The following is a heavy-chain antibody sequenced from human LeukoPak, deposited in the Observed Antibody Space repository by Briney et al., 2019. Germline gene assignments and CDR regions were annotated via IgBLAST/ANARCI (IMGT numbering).Heavy chain of an antibody. Sequence: SETLSLTCAVYGGSLSGYYWTWIRHTPGKGLEWIGEINYSGNTNYNRSLKSRVTISADTSKNQFSLRLSSVTAADTAVYYCARGGTAYCRGGNCYSDKYFDYWGQGTQVTVSS. CDR2: INYSGNT. J-gene: IGHJ4*02. V-gene: IGHV4-34*01. D-gene: IGHD2-15*01. CDR1: GGSLSGYY. CDR3: ARGGTAYCRGGNCYSDKYFDY.